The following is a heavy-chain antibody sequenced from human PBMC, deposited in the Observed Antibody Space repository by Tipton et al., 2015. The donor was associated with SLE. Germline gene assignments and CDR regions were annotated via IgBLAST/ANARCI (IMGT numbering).Heavy chain of an antibody. CDR1: GGSISSHY. Sequence: TLSLTCTVSGGSISSHYWSWIRQPPGKGLGWIGYIYYSGGTNYNPSLKSRVTISVDTSKNQFSLKLSSVTAADTAVYYCARGGAELDYWGQGTLVTVSS. J-gene: IGHJ4*02. V-gene: IGHV4-59*11. CDR2: IYYSGGT. D-gene: IGHD1-1*01. CDR3: ARGGAELDY.